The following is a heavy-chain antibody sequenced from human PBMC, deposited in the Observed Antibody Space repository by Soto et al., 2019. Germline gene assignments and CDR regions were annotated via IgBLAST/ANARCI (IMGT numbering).Heavy chain of an antibody. V-gene: IGHV3-30*18. J-gene: IGHJ6*02. CDR2: IPYDGNNK. Sequence: PGGSLRLSCAASGFTFSNYGMDWVRKAPGKGLEWVAVIPYDGNNKFYADSVKGRFTISRDNSKNTLYLQMNSLRAEDTAVYFCAKGGSIAAAGTRYYGMDVWGQGTTVTVSS. CDR1: GFTFSNYG. CDR3: AKGGSIAAAGTRYYGMDV. D-gene: IGHD6-13*01.